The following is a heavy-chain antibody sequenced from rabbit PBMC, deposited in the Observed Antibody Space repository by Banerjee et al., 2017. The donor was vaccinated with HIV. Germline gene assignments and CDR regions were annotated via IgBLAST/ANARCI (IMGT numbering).Heavy chain of an antibody. J-gene: IGHJ6*01. CDR3: ARDRSYAIGWNFGW. D-gene: IGHD4-1*01. CDR1: GIDFSSHYY. V-gene: IGHV1S43*01. Sequence: QQQLVESGGGLVKPGGTLTLTCNASGIDFSSHYYMCWVRQAPGKGLELIGCIYTGSGNTYYATWVNGRFTISRSTSLNTVDLKMTSLTAADTATYFCARDRSYAIGWNFGWWGPGTLVTVS. CDR2: IYTGSGNT.